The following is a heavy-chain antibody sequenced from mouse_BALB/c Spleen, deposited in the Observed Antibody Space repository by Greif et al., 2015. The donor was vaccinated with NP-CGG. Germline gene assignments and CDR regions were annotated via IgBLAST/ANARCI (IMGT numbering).Heavy chain of an antibody. D-gene: IGHD1-2*01. J-gene: IGHJ3*01. V-gene: IGHV14-3*02. CDR1: GFNIKDTY. CDR3: TYYYGYEGFAY. Sequence: VQLQQSGAELVKPGASVKLSCTASGFNIKDTYMHWVKQRPEQGLEWIGRIDPANGNTKYDPKFQGKATITADTSSNTAYLQLSSLTSEDTAVYYCTYYYGYEGFAYWGQGTLVTVSA. CDR2: IDPANGNT.